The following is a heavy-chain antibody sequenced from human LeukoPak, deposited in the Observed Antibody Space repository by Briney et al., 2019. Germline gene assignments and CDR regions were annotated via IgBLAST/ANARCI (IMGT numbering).Heavy chain of an antibody. V-gene: IGHV3-69-1*01. J-gene: IGHJ5*02. Sequence: GGSLRLSCAASGFSVTDYYMNWIRQSPGKGLEWLSHITKKTAIEYADSVKGRLTISRDNANNLLLLQMDSLRPEDTGVYYCARGTYYSGSGPGNWFDPWGHGTLVTVSS. CDR1: GFSVTDYY. CDR3: ARGTYYSGSGPGNWFDP. D-gene: IGHD3-10*01. CDR2: ITKKTAI.